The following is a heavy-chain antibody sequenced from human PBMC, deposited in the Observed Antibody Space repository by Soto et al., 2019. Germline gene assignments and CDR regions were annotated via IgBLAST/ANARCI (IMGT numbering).Heavy chain of an antibody. J-gene: IGHJ6*02. CDR3: ASGAITMVRGVPTYGMDV. Sequence: QVQLVQSGAEVKKPGSSVKVSCKASGGTFSSYAISWVRQAPGQGLEWMGGIIPIFGTANYAQKFQGRVTIAADESTSTAYMELSSLRSEDTAVYYCASGAITMVRGVPTYGMDVWGQGTTVTVSS. V-gene: IGHV1-69*01. CDR2: IIPIFGTA. CDR1: GGTFSSYA. D-gene: IGHD3-10*01.